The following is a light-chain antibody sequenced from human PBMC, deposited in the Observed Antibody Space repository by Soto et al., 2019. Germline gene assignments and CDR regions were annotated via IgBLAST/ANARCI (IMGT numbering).Light chain of an antibody. CDR1: SSDVGSYNL. CDR3: CSYAGSSTLRV. J-gene: IGLJ2*01. Sequence: QSALTQPASVSGSPGQSITISCTGTSSDVGSYNLVSWYQQHPGKAPKLMIYEGSKRPSGVSNRFSGSKSGNTASLTISGLQAEDEADYYCCSYAGSSTLRVFGVGTTLTVL. CDR2: EGS. V-gene: IGLV2-23*01.